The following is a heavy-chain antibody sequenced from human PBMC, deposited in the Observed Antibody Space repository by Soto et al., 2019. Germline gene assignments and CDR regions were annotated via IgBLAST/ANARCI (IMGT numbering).Heavy chain of an antibody. CDR3: ASSGYCSGGSCYPHYYYGMDV. CDR2: IIPTFGTA. V-gene: IGHV1-69*06. Sequence: SVKVSCKASGGTFSSYAISWVRQAPGQGLEWMGGIIPTFGTANYAQKFQGRVTITADKSTSTAYMELSSLRSEDTAVYYCASSGYCSGGSCYPHYYYGMDVWGQGTTVTVSS. CDR1: GGTFSSYA. J-gene: IGHJ6*02. D-gene: IGHD2-15*01.